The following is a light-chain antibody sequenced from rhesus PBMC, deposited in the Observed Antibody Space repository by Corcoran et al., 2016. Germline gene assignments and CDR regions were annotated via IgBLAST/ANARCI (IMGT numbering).Light chain of an antibody. CDR2: EVS. Sequence: QAALTQPPSVSGSPGQSVTISCTGTSNDVGGYDYVSWYQQHPGTAPKLMIYEVSKRPSGVSDRFSGSKSGNTASLTISGLQAEDEADYYCSSYAGSNTYIFGAGTRLTVL. CDR1: SNDVGGYDY. J-gene: IGLJ1*01. V-gene: IGLV2-23*01. CDR3: SSYAGSNTYI.